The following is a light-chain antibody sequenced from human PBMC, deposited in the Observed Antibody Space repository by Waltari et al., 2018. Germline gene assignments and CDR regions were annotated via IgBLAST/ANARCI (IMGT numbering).Light chain of an antibody. Sequence: DIQMTPSPSSLSASVGDRVTITCRASQSINVYLNWYQHKPGKAPKLLIYAASTLQNGVPSRFSGRGSERDFTVTISSRQPEESASYECQQSYSTRALTFGGGTKVEI. CDR1: QSINVY. V-gene: IGKV1-39*01. CDR2: AAS. CDR3: QQSYSTRALT. J-gene: IGKJ4*01.